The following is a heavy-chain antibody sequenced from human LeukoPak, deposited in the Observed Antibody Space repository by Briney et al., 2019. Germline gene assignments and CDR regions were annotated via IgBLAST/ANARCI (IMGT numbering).Heavy chain of an antibody. J-gene: IGHJ4*02. Sequence: PGRSLRLSCAASGFTFSSYGMHWVRQAPGKGLEGVAVIWYDGSNKYYADSVKGRFTISRDNSKNTLYLQMNSLRAEDTAVYYCARDRNMYSGSWYMVYWGQGTLVTVSS. CDR3: ARDRNMYSGSWYMVY. D-gene: IGHD6-13*01. CDR1: GFTFSSYG. CDR2: IWYDGSNK. V-gene: IGHV3-33*01.